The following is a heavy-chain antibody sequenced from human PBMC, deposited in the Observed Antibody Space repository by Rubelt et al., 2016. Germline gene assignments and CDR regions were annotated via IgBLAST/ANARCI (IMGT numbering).Heavy chain of an antibody. CDR3: ARDGYYYESDTTSNYFEGWFDP. V-gene: IGHV3-30*04. Sequence: VQLVESGGGVVQPGRSLRLSCAASGFTFSSYAMPWVRQAPGKGLEWVAVISYDGSNKYYADSVKGRFTISRDNSENTLYLQTNSLRAEDTAVYYCARDGYYYESDTTSNYFEGWFDPWGQGTLVTVSS. D-gene: IGHD3-22*01. CDR2: ISYDGSNK. J-gene: IGHJ5*02. CDR1: GFTFSSYA.